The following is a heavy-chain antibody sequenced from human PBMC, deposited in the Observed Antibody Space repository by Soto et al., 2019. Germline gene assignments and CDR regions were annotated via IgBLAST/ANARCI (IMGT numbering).Heavy chain of an antibody. CDR2: IGRTNNT. D-gene: IGHD3-16*02. Sequence: GGSLRLASAASGVSFSNSAMTWVRQALGKGPEWVSSIGRTNNTHYADSVKGRFAISRDNSQNTLYLQMNSLTAEDTAVYFCAKVDAYSYRTDHWGQGTLVTVSS. CDR1: GVSFSNSA. V-gene: IGHV3-23*01. CDR3: AKVDAYSYRTDH. J-gene: IGHJ4*02.